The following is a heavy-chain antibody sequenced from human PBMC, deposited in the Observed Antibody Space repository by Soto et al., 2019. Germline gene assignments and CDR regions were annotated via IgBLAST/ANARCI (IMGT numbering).Heavy chain of an antibody. CDR2: INSDGSST. D-gene: IGHD6-19*01. CDR1: GFTFSSYW. CDR3: ARDPLADNWFDP. Sequence: EVQLVESGGGLVQPGGSLRLSCAASGFTFSSYWMHWVRQAPGKGLVWVSRINSDGSSTSYADSVKGRFTISRDNDKNTLYLQMNSLRAEDTAVDYCARDPLADNWFDPWGQGTLVTVSS. V-gene: IGHV3-74*01. J-gene: IGHJ5*02.